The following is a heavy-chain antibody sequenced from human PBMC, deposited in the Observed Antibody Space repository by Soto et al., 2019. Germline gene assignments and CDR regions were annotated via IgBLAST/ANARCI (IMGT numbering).Heavy chain of an antibody. J-gene: IGHJ6*03. V-gene: IGHV3-21*01. CDR2: ISSSSRYI. Sequence: EVQLVESGGGLVKPGGSLRLSCAASGFTFSSYSMNWVRQAPGKGLEWVSSISSSSRYIYYADSVKGRFTISRDNAKNSLYLQMNSLRAEDTAVYYCARDPGTRSYYYMDVWGKGTTVTVSS. D-gene: IGHD1-26*01. CDR1: GFTFSSYS. CDR3: ARDPGTRSYYYMDV.